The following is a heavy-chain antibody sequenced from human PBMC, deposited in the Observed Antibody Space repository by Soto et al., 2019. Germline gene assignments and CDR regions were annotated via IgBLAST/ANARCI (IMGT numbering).Heavy chain of an antibody. CDR1: GYTFTSYA. V-gene: IGHV1-3*01. D-gene: IGHD3-22*01. CDR2: INAGNGNT. Sequence: ASVKVSCKASGYTFTSYAMHWLRQAPGQRLEWMGWINAGNGNTKYSQKFQGRVTITRDTSASTAYMELSSLRSEDTAVYYCARDVELYYYDSSGYPDYWGQGTLVTVSS. J-gene: IGHJ4*02. CDR3: ARDVELYYYDSSGYPDY.